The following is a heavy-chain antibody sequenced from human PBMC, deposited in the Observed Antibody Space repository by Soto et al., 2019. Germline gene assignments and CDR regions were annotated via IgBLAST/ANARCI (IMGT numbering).Heavy chain of an antibody. CDR3: GGGELLQTASYSYYMDV. J-gene: IGHJ6*03. Sequence: QVQLVESGGGVVQPGRSLRLSCAASGFTFSRYGMHWVRQAPGKGLEWVALIWYDGDDKYYGDSVKGRFTISRDNSKNTLYLKMNSLRAEDTALYYCGGGELLQTASYSYYMDVGGKGTTSPVSS. V-gene: IGHV3-33*01. CDR2: IWYDGDDK. CDR1: GFTFSRYG. D-gene: IGHD1-26*01.